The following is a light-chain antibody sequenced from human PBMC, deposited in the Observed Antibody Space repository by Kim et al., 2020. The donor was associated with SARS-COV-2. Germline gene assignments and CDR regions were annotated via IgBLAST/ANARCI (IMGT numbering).Light chain of an antibody. CDR1: QSVSSY. J-gene: IGKJ5*01. CDR3: QQRSNWSVT. CDR2: DAS. Sequence: EIVLTQSPATLSLSPGERATISCRASQSVSSYLAWYQQKPGQAPRLLIYDASNRATGIPARFSGSGSGTDFTLTIISLEPEDFAVYYCQQRSNWSVTFGQGTRLEFK. V-gene: IGKV3-11*01.